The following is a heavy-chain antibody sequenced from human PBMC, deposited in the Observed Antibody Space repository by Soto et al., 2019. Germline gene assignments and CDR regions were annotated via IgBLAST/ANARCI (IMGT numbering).Heavy chain of an antibody. CDR2: IWYDGSNK. CDR3: ARGEGSIVGAFYFDY. J-gene: IGHJ4*02. D-gene: IGHD1-26*01. V-gene: IGHV3-33*01. CDR1: GFTFSSYG. Sequence: GGSLRLSCAASGFTFSSYGMHWVRQAPGKGLEWVAVIWYDGSNKYYADSVKGRFTISRDNSKNTLYLQMNSLRAEDTAVYYCARGEGSIVGAFYFDYWGQGTLVTVSS.